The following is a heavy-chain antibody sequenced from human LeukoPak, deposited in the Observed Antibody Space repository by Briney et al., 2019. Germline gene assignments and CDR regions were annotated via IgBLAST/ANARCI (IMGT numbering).Heavy chain of an antibody. J-gene: IGHJ4*02. CDR2: INSDGSST. D-gene: IGHD6-19*01. Sequence: PGGSLRLSCAVSGFTFSSYWMHWVRQAPGKGLVWVSRINSDGSSTSYADSVKGRFTISRDNAKNTLYLQMNSLRAEDTAVYYCARDIAVAVADEIHWGQGTLVTVSS. CDR1: GFTFSSYW. CDR3: ARDIAVAVADEIH. V-gene: IGHV3-74*01.